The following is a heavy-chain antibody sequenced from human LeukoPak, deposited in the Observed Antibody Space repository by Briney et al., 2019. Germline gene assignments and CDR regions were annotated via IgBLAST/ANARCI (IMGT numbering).Heavy chain of an antibody. CDR1: GGSISSYY. Sequence: PSETLSLTCTVSGGSISSYYWSWIRQPPGKGLEWIGYIYHSGSTYYNPSLKSRVTISVDRSKNQFSLKLSSVTAADTAVYYCARVIAAAPYFDYWGQGTLVTVSS. J-gene: IGHJ4*02. CDR2: IYHSGST. V-gene: IGHV4-59*12. D-gene: IGHD6-13*01. CDR3: ARVIAAAPYFDY.